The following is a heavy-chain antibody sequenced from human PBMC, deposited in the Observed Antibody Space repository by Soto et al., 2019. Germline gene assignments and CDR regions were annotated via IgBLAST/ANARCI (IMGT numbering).Heavy chain of an antibody. D-gene: IGHD3-10*01. Sequence: GGSLRLSCAASGFTFSSYDMHWVRQATGKGLEWVSAIGTAGDTYYPGSVKGRFTISRENAKNSLYLQMNSLRAEDTAVYYCARGRGTMVRGVIMYDDYWGQGTLVTVSS. V-gene: IGHV3-13*01. CDR2: IGTAGDT. CDR3: ARGRGTMVRGVIMYDDY. CDR1: GFTFSSYD. J-gene: IGHJ4*02.